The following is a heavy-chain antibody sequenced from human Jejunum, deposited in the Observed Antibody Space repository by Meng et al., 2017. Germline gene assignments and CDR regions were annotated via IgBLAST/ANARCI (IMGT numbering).Heavy chain of an antibody. J-gene: IGHJ6*02. CDR1: GFTFDDYT. CDR3: AKDLSRRWYWVRNYYYAIDV. D-gene: IGHD2-8*02. V-gene: IGHV3-43*01. Sequence: GESLKISCAASGFTFDDYTMHWVRQAPGKGLEWVSRISWDGVSTYYADSVKGRFTISRDNSKNSLYQQMNSLRIEDTALYYCAKDLSRRWYWVRNYYYAIDVWGQGTMVTVSS. CDR2: ISWDGVST.